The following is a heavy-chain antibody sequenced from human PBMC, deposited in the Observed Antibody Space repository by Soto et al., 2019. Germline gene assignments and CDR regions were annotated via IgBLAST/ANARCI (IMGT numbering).Heavy chain of an antibody. J-gene: IGHJ5*02. D-gene: IGHD1-26*01. Sequence: GASVKVSCKASGGTFSSYISWVRQAPGQGLEWMAWISAHNGNTDYAQKLQGRVTVTRDTSTSTAYMELRSLRSDDTAVYYCARVVGALGHWFDPWGQGTLVTVSS. CDR2: ISAHNGNT. CDR1: GGTFSSY. CDR3: ARVVGALGHWFDP. V-gene: IGHV1-18*01.